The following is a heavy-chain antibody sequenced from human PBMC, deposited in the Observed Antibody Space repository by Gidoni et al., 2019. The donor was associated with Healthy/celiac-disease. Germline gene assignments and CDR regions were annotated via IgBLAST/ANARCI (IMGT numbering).Heavy chain of an antibody. Sequence: QVPLQQLGPGLLRPSETMSLTCAVYGGSFSGYYWSWIRQPPGTGLEWIGEINHSGSTNYNPCRKSRVTISVDTSKNQFSLKLSSVTAADTAVYYCARGRGWSSSWYFPPYFDYWGQGTLVTVSS. J-gene: IGHJ4*02. CDR2: INHSGST. V-gene: IGHV4-34*01. D-gene: IGHD6-13*01. CDR3: ARGRGWSSSWYFPPYFDY. CDR1: GGSFSGYY.